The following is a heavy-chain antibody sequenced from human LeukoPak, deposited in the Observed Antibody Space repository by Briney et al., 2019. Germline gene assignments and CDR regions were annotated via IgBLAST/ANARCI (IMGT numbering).Heavy chain of an antibody. V-gene: IGHV1-2*02. CDR2: INPDSGGT. D-gene: IGHD2-21*01. Sequence: ASVKVSCKTSGYSFSDYYMHWVRQAPGQGLEWMGWINPDSGGTSSAQKFQGRVTMTRDTSITTVYMEVSWLTSDDTAIYYCARADRLDGGPYLIGPWGQGTLVTVSS. CDR3: ARADRLDGGPYLIGP. CDR1: GYSFSDYY. J-gene: IGHJ5*02.